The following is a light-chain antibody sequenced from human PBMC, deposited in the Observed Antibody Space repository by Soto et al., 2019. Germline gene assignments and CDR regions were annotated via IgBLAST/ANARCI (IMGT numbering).Light chain of an antibody. V-gene: IGKV3-15*01. J-gene: IGKJ1*01. Sequence: VMMQPXATLSVTTREXXXXXXXDSQSVSRNLAWWQQEXGRSRALVIHGSSXRADGIAGRFSGSGSGTEFTLTISSPQSEDFAVYYCQQYNNWPWTSAQGTNVAI. CDR3: QQYNNWPWT. CDR1: QSVSRN. CDR2: GSS.